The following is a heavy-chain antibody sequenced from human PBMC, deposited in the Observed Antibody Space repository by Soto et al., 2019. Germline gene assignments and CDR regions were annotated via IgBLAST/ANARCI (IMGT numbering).Heavy chain of an antibody. Sequence: KPSETLSLTCAVSGGYIVSGVYSWSWIRHPPGKGLEWIGTAYPLGSTYYDPSLKSRVTISLDLSKNQFSLDLNSVTAADTAVYYCARVAGSGWYDAWGQGTTTPVSS. J-gene: IGHJ5*02. D-gene: IGHD6-19*01. CDR3: ARVAGSGWYDA. V-gene: IGHV4-30-2*01. CDR1: GGYIVSGVYS. CDR2: AYPLGST.